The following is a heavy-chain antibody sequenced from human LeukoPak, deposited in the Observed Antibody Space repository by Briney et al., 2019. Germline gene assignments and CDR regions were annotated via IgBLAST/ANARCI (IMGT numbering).Heavy chain of an antibody. J-gene: IGHJ6*03. CDR3: ARTGSGSYSGIYYYYMDV. Sequence: GASVKVSCKASGYTFTGYYMHWVRQAPGQGLEWMGWINPNSGGTNYAQKFQGRVTMTRDTSISTAYMELSRLRSDDTAVYYCARTGSGSYSGIYYYYMDVWGKGTTVTISS. D-gene: IGHD3-10*01. CDR1: GYTFTGYY. V-gene: IGHV1-2*02. CDR2: INPNSGGT.